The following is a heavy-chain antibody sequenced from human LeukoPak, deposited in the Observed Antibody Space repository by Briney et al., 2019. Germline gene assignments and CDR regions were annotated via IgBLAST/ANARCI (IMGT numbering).Heavy chain of an antibody. CDR3: ARDPQLGSDNSGYLDF. Sequence: GGSLRLSCAASGFTFSSYAMSWVRQAPGKGLEWVSAISGSGGSTYYADSVKGRFTTSRDNSKNTLYLQMNSLRAEDTALYYCARDPQLGSDNSGYLDFWGQGTLVSVSS. V-gene: IGHV3-23*01. CDR2: ISGSGGST. CDR1: GFTFSSYA. D-gene: IGHD3-22*01. J-gene: IGHJ4*02.